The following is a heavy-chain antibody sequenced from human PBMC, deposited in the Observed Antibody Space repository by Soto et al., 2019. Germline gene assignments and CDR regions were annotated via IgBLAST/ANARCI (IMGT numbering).Heavy chain of an antibody. D-gene: IGHD6-19*01. Sequence: PGGSLRLSCAASGFTFSSYAMSWVRQAPGKGLEWVSAISGSGGSTYYADSVKGRFTISRDNSKNTLYLQMNSLRAEDTAVYYCAGRSLGGSGWRFDYWGQGTLVTVSS. CDR2: ISGSGGST. V-gene: IGHV3-23*01. J-gene: IGHJ4*02. CDR3: AGRSLGGSGWRFDY. CDR1: GFTFSSYA.